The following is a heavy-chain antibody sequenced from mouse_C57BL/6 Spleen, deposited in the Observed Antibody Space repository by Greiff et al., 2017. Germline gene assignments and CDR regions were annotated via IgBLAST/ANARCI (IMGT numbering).Heavy chain of an antibody. CDR3: ARNPLYYGSSYWYFDV. CDR1: GYTFTYYN. Sequence: EVQLQQSGPELVKPGASVKMSCKASGYTFTYYNMHWVKQSHGKSLEWIGYINPNNGGTSYNQKFKGKATLTVNKSSSTAYMELRSLTSEDSAVYYCARNPLYYGSSYWYFDVWGTGTTVTVSS. D-gene: IGHD1-1*01. V-gene: IGHV1-22*01. CDR2: INPNNGGT. J-gene: IGHJ1*03.